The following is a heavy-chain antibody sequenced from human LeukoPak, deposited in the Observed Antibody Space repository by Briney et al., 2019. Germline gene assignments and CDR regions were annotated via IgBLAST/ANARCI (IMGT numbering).Heavy chain of an antibody. CDR3: AREIGYSYGYFSSPYYFDY. Sequence: GGSLRLSCAASGFTFSSYSMNWVRQAPGKGLEWVSSISSSSSYIYYADSVKGRFTISRDNAKNSPYLQMNSLRAEDTAVYYCAREIGYSYGYFSSPYYFDYWGQGTLVTVSS. CDR1: GFTFSSYS. D-gene: IGHD5-18*01. V-gene: IGHV3-21*01. CDR2: ISSSSSYI. J-gene: IGHJ4*02.